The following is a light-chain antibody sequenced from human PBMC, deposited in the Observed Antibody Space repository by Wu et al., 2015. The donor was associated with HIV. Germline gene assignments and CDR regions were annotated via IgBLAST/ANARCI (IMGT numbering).Light chain of an antibody. J-gene: IGKJ2*03. CDR1: QSISTS. V-gene: IGKV1-5*03. CDR3: QQYKSYSMYS. CDR2: KAS. Sequence: DLQMTQSPSTLSASVGDRVTITCRASQSISTSLAWYQQKPGRAPKLLIYKASSLENGVPSRFSGSGSGTEFTLTINSLQLDDFATYYCQQYKSYSMYSFGQGTKLESK.